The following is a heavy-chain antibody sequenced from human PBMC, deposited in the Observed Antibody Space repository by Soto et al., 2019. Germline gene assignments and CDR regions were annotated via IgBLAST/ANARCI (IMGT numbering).Heavy chain of an antibody. CDR1: GFIFTNFW. V-gene: IGHV3-74*01. D-gene: IGHD6-13*01. CDR3: AKDSWYFDL. CDR2: IDTSGSST. J-gene: IGHJ4*02. Sequence: VGSLRLSCEASGFIFTNFWMHGVRQVPGKGLVWVSRIDTSGSSTSYADSVKGRFTISRDNAKNTVSLQMNSLRAEDTGVYYCAKDSWYFDLWSQGSLVTVSS.